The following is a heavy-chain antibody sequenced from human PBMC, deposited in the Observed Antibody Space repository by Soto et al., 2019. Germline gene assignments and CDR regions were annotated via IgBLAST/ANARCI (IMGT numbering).Heavy chain of an antibody. D-gene: IGHD3-3*01. J-gene: IGHJ6*02. Sequence: ASVKVSCKASGYTFTSYVISWVRQAPGQGLEWMGWISAYSDNTNYAQNLQGRVTMTTDTSTGTAYMELRSLRSDDTAVYYCARDMYDFWSGFGDYGMDVWGQGTTVTVSS. V-gene: IGHV1-18*01. CDR2: ISAYSDNT. CDR1: GYTFTSYV. CDR3: ARDMYDFWSGFGDYGMDV.